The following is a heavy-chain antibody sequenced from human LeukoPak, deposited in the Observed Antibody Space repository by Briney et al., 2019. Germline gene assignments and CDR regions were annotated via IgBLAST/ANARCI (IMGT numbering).Heavy chain of an antibody. Sequence: ASVKVSCKVSGYTLTELSMHWVRQAPGKGLEWMGGFDPEDGETIYAQKFQGRVTMTEDTSTDTAYMELSGLRSEDTAVYYCATSPLAWYPQLEVDYWGQGTLVTVSS. CDR3: ATSPLAWYPQLEVDY. J-gene: IGHJ4*02. CDR2: FDPEDGET. V-gene: IGHV1-24*01. CDR1: GYTLTELS. D-gene: IGHD6-6*01.